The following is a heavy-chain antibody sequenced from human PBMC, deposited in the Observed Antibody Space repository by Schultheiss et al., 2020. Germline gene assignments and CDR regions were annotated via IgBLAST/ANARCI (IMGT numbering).Heavy chain of an antibody. CDR1: GGSISSGGYY. V-gene: IGHV4-31*03. J-gene: IGHJ4*02. CDR2: IYYSGST. D-gene: IGHD2-2*01. CDR3: ARYCSSTTCYDIDY. Sequence: SETLSLTCTVSGGSISSGGYYWSWIRQHPGKGLEWIGYIYYSGSTYYNPSLKSRVTISVDTSKNQFSLKMSSVTAADTAVYYCARYCSSTTCYDIDYWGQGTLVTVSS.